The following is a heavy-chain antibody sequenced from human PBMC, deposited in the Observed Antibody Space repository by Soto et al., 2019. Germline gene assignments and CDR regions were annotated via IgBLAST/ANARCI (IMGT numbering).Heavy chain of an antibody. V-gene: IGHV4-34*09. Sequence: SETLCLTCAVYGGSFSGYYWSWIRQPPGKGLEWIGEINHSGRTNYIPSLKRRVTIAVDTSKNQFSLKLSSVTAADTAVYYCARKLGYYDFWSGYYPNWFDPWGQGTLVTVSS. J-gene: IGHJ5*02. CDR3: ARKLGYYDFWSGYYPNWFDP. CDR2: INHSGRT. D-gene: IGHD3-3*01. CDR1: GGSFSGYY.